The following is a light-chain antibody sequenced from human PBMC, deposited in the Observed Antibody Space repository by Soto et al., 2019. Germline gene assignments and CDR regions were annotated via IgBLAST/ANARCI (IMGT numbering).Light chain of an antibody. Sequence: DIQVTQSPSSLSASVGDSVVITCRASQSISSYLNWYQQRPGKAPKLLIYGASRLQSGVPSRFSGSGSGTDFTLTITDLQPEDLATYFCQQSSTTPPITFGQGTRLEIK. CDR1: QSISSY. CDR3: QQSSTTPPIT. J-gene: IGKJ5*01. V-gene: IGKV1-39*01. CDR2: GAS.